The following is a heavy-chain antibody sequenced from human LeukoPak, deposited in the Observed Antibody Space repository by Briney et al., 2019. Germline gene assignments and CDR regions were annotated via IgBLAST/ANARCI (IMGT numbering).Heavy chain of an antibody. CDR3: AKGYYMDV. CDR2: INTDASST. CDR1: GFTFSSYW. V-gene: IGHV3-74*01. Sequence: GGSLRLSCAASGFTFSSYWMHWVRQAPGKGLVWVSHINTDASSTSYADSVKGRFTISRDNAKNTLYLQMNSLTAEDTAVYHCAKGYYMDVWGKGTTVTVSS. J-gene: IGHJ6*03.